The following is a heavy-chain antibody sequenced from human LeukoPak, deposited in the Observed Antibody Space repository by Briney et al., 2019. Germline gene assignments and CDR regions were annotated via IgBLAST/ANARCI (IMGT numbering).Heavy chain of an antibody. CDR1: GFTFSSYA. CDR2: ISGSGGST. J-gene: IGHJ4*02. Sequence: PGGSLRLSCAASGFTFSSYAMSWVRQAPGKGLEWVSAISGSGGSTYYADSVNGRFTISRDNSKNPLYLQMNSLRAEDTAVYYCAKDLYGNFDYWGQGTLVTVSS. V-gene: IGHV3-23*01. CDR3: AKDLYGNFDY. D-gene: IGHD2/OR15-2a*01.